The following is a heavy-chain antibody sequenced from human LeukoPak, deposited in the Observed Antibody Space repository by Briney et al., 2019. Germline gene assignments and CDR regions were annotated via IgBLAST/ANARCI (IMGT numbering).Heavy chain of an antibody. CDR3: ARGGGIDAFDI. V-gene: IGHV3-30*03. CDR2: ISYDGSNK. J-gene: IGHJ3*02. D-gene: IGHD3-16*01. CDR1: GFTFSSYG. Sequence: GGSLRLSCAASGFTFSSYGMHWVRQAPGKGLEWVAVISYDGSNKYYADSVKGRFTISRDNSKNTLYFQMNSLRAEDTAVYYCARGGGIDAFDIWGQGTMVTVAS.